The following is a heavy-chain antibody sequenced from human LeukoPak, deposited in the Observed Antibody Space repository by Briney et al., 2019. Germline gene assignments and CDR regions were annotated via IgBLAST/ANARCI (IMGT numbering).Heavy chain of an antibody. CDR1: GGSISSYY. D-gene: IGHD1-14*01. CDR3: ARVPEI. J-gene: IGHJ6*04. V-gene: IGHV4-59*01. Sequence: PSETLSLTCTVSGGSISSYYWSWVRQPPGKGLEWIGFVYYTGSTNYSPSLRSRVTMSIDTSTNQFSLKLSSVTTADTAVYYCARVPEIWGKGTTVIISS. CDR2: VYYTGST.